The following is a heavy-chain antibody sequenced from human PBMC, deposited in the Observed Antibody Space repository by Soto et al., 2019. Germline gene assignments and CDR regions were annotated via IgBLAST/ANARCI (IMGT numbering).Heavy chain of an antibody. CDR3: ARDPGYCSGGSCYGGNWFDP. CDR1: GGSISSGGYY. D-gene: IGHD2-15*01. CDR2: IYYSGST. J-gene: IGHJ5*02. Sequence: QVQLQESGPGLVKPSQTLSLTCTVSGGSISSGGYYWSWIRQHPGKGLEWIGYIYYSGSTYYNPSLKGRVTISVDTSKNQFSLKLSSVTAADTAVYYCARDPGYCSGGSCYGGNWFDPWGQGTLVTVSS. V-gene: IGHV4-31*03.